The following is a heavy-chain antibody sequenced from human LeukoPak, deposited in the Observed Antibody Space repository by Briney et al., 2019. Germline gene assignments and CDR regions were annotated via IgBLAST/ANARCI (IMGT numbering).Heavy chain of an antibody. D-gene: IGHD3-16*01. J-gene: IGHJ5*02. CDR2: LSGSGDHI. V-gene: IGHV3-23*01. CDR1: GFTFSTCE. Sequence: QSGRSLRLSCAASGFTFSTCEMNWVRQAPGKGPEWVSSLSGSGDHIRYADSVRGRFTISRDNSRTTLYLQMNSLRAEDTAVYYCAGNYGDYVGGLDRWGQGTLVTVSS. CDR3: AGNYGDYVGGLDR.